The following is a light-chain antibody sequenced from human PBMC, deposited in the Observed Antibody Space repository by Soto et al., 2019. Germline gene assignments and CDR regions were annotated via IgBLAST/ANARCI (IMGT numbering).Light chain of an antibody. J-gene: IGKJ1*01. CDR3: QQSYSTLTWT. CDR2: AAS. CDR1: QSISSY. V-gene: IGKV1-39*01. Sequence: IHMTQSPSSLSASVGDRVTIACRASQSISSYLNWYQQKPGKAPKLLIYAASSLQSGVPSRFSGSGSATDFTPTISSLQPEDFATYYCQQSYSTLTWTFGQGTKVDIK.